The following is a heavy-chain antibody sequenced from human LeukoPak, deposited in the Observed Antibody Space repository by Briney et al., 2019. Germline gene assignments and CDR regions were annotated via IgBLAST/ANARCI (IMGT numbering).Heavy chain of an antibody. D-gene: IGHD2-15*01. CDR3: ARELVDIVVVVGAMTQPYYFDY. CDR2: IYTSGNT. Sequence: PSETLSLTCTVSSGSISSGSYYWSWIRQPAGKGLEWIGRIYTSGNTNYNPSLKSRVTRSVATSKNQFALKLSSVTAADTAVYYCARELVDIVVVVGAMTQPYYFDYWGQGTLVTVSS. J-gene: IGHJ4*02. V-gene: IGHV4-61*02. CDR1: SGSISSGSYY.